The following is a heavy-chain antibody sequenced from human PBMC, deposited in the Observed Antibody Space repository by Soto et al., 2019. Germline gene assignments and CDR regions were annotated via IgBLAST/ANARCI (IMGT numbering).Heavy chain of an antibody. CDR1: GFTFDDYA. J-gene: IGHJ5*02. CDR3: AKDMRPFITGTPTFDP. D-gene: IGHD1-20*01. CDR2: ISWNSGVI. V-gene: IGHV3-9*01. Sequence: GGSLRLSCAASGFTFDDYAMHWVRQAPGKGLDWVSGISWNSGVIDYADSVKGRFTISRDNAKNSLYLQMNSLRPEDTALYYCAKDMRPFITGTPTFDPWGQGTLVTVSS.